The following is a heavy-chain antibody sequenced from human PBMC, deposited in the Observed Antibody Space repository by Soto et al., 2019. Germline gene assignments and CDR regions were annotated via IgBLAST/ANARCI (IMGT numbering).Heavy chain of an antibody. Sequence: ASVKVSCKASGYIFINYYIHWVRQAPGQGLEWIGIINPNGGSTNYAQKFRGRVTMARDESTSTAYMELSSLRSEDTAVYYCARDYYDSSGYYGYWGQGTLVTVSS. V-gene: IGHV1-46*01. CDR2: INPNGGST. CDR3: ARDYYDSSGYYGY. J-gene: IGHJ4*02. D-gene: IGHD3-22*01. CDR1: GYIFINYY.